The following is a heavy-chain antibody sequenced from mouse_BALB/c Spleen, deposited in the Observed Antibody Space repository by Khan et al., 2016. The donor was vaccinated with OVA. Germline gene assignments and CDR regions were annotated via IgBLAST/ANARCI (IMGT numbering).Heavy chain of an antibody. V-gene: IGHV9-3-1*01. CDR1: GHTFTKYG. CDR2: INTYTGEP. CDR3: ARPPYVSYVLDN. D-gene: IGHD1-1*01. Sequence: QIQLVQSGPELKKPGETVKISCKASGHTFTKYGMNWVKQAPGKGLKWMGWINTYTGEPTYAADFNGRFASSLATSASTAYLQINNLKNEDTATYFCARPPYVSYVLDNWGQGTSVTVSS. J-gene: IGHJ4*01.